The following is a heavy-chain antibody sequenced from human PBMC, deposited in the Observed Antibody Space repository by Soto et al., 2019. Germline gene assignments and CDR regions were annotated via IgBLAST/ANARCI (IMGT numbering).Heavy chain of an antibody. V-gene: IGHV1-46*01. CDR2: INAGGGYT. CDR1: GYIFTNYY. Sequence: ASVKVSCKASGYIFTNYYMHWVRQAPGQGLEWMGTINAGGGYTTYAQRFQGRVTMTRDTSTSTVSMELSSLRSEDTAVYYCARDGDIVVPYYYYGMDVWGQGTTVTVSS. D-gene: IGHD2-15*01. J-gene: IGHJ6*02. CDR3: ARDGDIVVPYYYYGMDV.